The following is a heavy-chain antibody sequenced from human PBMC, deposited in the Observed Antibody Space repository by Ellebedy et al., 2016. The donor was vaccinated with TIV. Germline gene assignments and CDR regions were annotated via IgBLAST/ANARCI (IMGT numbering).Heavy chain of an antibody. CDR3: AREPVGALSIDY. CDR2: INSDGSST. D-gene: IGHD1-26*01. V-gene: IGHV3-74*01. CDR1: GFTFSSYW. Sequence: GGSLRLXCAASGFTFSSYWMHWVRQAPGKGLVWVSRINSDGSSTNYADSVKGRFTISRDNAKNTLYLQMNSLRVEDTAVYYCAREPVGALSIDYWGQGTLVTVSS. J-gene: IGHJ4*02.